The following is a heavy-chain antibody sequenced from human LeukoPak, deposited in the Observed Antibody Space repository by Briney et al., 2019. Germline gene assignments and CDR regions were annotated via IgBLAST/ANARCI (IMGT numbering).Heavy chain of an antibody. CDR3: ARVSGEYYFDY. V-gene: IGHV3-53*01. Sequence: GGSLRLSCAASGFTFSSNYLSWVRQAPRKGLQWVSVIYSGGSTYYTDSVKGRFTISRDNSKNTLYLQMNSLRAEDTAVYYCARVSGEYYFDYWGQGTLVTVSS. D-gene: IGHD3-10*01. CDR1: GFTFSSNY. J-gene: IGHJ4*02. CDR2: IYSGGST.